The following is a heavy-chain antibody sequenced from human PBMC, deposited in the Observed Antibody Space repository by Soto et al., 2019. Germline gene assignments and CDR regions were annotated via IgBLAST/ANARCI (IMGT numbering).Heavy chain of an antibody. Sequence: EVQLLESGGGLVQPGGSLRLSCAASGFPFDDYGMTWVRQAPGKGLEWVSTISERGGSTYYADSVKGRFTISRDNSKNTLYLQMNSLTAEDTALYYCANLVTTCSWGRGTLVTVSS. CDR2: ISERGGST. D-gene: IGHD4-17*01. CDR1: GFPFDDYG. CDR3: ANLVTTCS. V-gene: IGHV3-23*01. J-gene: IGHJ5*02.